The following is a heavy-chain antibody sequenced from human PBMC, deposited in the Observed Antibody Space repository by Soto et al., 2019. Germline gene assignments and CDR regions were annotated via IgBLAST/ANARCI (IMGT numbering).Heavy chain of an antibody. CDR3: ARQYSSSWYYMDV. J-gene: IGHJ6*03. Sequence: GESLKISCKGSGYSFASYWIGWVRQMPGKGLEWMGIIYPGDSDTRYSPSFHGQVTISADKSISTAYLQWSSLKASDTAMYYCARQYSSSWYYMDVWGKGTTVTVSS. CDR1: GYSFASYW. D-gene: IGHD6-13*01. V-gene: IGHV5-51*01. CDR2: IYPGDSDT.